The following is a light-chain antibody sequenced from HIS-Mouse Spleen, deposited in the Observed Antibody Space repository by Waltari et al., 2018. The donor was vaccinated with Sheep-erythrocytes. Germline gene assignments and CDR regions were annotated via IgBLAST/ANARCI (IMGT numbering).Light chain of an antibody. CDR1: SSDVGRYNL. V-gene: IGLV2-23*01. J-gene: IGLJ3*02. CDR2: EGS. CDR3: CSYAGSSTPWV. Sequence: QSALTQPASVSGSPGQSITISCTGTSSDVGRYNLVSWYQQHPGKDPKLLIYEGSKRPSGVSNRFSGSKSCNTASLTIAVLQAEDEADYYCCSYAGSSTPWVFGGGTKLTVL.